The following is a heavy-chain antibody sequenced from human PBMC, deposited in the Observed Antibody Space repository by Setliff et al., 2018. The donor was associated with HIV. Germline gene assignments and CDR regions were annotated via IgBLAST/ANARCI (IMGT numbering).Heavy chain of an antibody. Sequence: PSETLSLTCTVSGASITRGTHYCNWIRQPAGKGLQWIGRIYTSGRGSDTYNPSLKSRATISVDTSKNQFSLKLNSVTAADTAVYYCARDQGYSTSFAFDVWGPGTMVTVS. J-gene: IGHJ3*01. CDR1: GASITRGTHY. CDR2: IYTSGRGSD. V-gene: IGHV4-61*02. CDR3: ARDQGYSTSFAFDV. D-gene: IGHD6-13*01.